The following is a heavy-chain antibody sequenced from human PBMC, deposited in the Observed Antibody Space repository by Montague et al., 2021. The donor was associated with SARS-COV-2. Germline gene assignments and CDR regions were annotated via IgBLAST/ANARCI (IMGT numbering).Heavy chain of an antibody. CDR3: ARGLTDISMIVVVLLGASHYFDS. J-gene: IGHJ4*02. CDR2: INHSGNT. D-gene: IGHD3-22*01. CDR1: GGSFSDYH. V-gene: IGHV4-34*01. Sequence: SETLSLTCTVSGGSFSDYHWSWIRQPPGQGLEWIEEINHSGNTXXXPSXXXRVTISRDTSKSQFSLNLSSVTAADTAVYYCARGLTDISMIVVVLLGASHYFDSWGQGTLVTVSS.